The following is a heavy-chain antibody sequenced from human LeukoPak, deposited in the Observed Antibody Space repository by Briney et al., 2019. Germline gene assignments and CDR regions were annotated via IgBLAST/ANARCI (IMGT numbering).Heavy chain of an antibody. CDR1: GYSFTSYW. Sequence: GESPKISCKTSGYSFTSYWIGWVRQMPGKGLEWMGIIYPGDSDTQYSPSFQGQVTISADKSISTAYLQWSSLKASDTAMYYCARSLGYCTSSSCYRGDIDYWGQGTLVTVSS. D-gene: IGHD2-2*02. CDR2: IYPGDSDT. CDR3: ARSLGYCTSSSCYRGDIDY. J-gene: IGHJ4*02. V-gene: IGHV5-51*01.